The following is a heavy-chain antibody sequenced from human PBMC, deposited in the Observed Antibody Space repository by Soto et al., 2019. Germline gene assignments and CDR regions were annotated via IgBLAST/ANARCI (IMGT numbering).Heavy chain of an antibody. CDR3: SRHPGYYDILTGYTTYYFDY. CDR2: VHDNWGS. V-gene: IGHV4-59*08. Sequence: SETLSLTCTVSGGSISSYYWSWIRQPPGKGLEWIGYVHDNWGSHYNPSLKSRIAISLDTPKNQFSLKLSSVTAADTAVYFCSRHPGYYDILTGYTTYYFDYWGQGILVTVSS. CDR1: GGSISSYY. J-gene: IGHJ4*02. D-gene: IGHD3-9*01.